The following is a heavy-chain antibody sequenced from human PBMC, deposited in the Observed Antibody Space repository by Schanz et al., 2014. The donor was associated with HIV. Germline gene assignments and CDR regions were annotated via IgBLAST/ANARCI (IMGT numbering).Heavy chain of an antibody. CDR3: AKIISGSPYYYYGLDV. CDR2: ISKDGSDK. CDR1: RFTFSSYG. V-gene: IGHV3-30*18. Sequence: QVQLEESGGGVVQPGRSLRLSCAASRFTFSSYGMHWVRQAPGKGLEWVAAISKDGSDKYYTDSVKGRFTISRDNSNNTLYLQMNSLRAEDTAVYYCAKIISGSPYYYYGLDVWGLGTTVTVSS. J-gene: IGHJ6*02. D-gene: IGHD1-26*01.